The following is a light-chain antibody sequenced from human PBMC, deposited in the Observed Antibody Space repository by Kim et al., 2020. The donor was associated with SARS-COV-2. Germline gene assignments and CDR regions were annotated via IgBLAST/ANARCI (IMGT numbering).Light chain of an antibody. V-gene: IGLV2-14*03. CDR1: SRDVGGYDD. CDR3: SSYTSSSSLEV. Sequence: QSITISCTGTSRDVGGYDDVSWYQQHPGKAPKLMIYDVRNRPSGVSNRFSGSKSGNTASLTISGLQVEDEADYYCSSYTSSSSLEVFGGGTKVTVL. CDR2: DVR. J-gene: IGLJ2*01.